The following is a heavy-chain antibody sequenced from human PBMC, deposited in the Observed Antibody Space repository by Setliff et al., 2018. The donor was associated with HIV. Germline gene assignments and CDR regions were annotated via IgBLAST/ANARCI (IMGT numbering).Heavy chain of an antibody. CDR2: IHHSGRT. V-gene: IGHV4-4*02. CDR3: ARSSYCSGGSCSTFAY. CDR1: GGSISSSDW. Sequence: PSETLFLTCAVSGGSISSSDWWTWVRQPPGRGLEWIGEIHHSGRTNYNPSLKSRVTISVDQSENQFSLRLSSVTAADTAVYYCARSSYCSGGSCSTFAYWGQGTLVT. D-gene: IGHD2-15*01. J-gene: IGHJ4*02.